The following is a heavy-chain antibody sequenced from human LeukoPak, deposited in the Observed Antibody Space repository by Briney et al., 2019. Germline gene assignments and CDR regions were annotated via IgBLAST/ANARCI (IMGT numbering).Heavy chain of an antibody. CDR2: IIPIFATA. Sequence: GASVKVSCKASGGTFSSYAISWVRQAPGQGLEWMGRIIPIFATANYAQKFQGRVTITTDESTSTAYMELSSLRSEDTAVYYCARDLGGDYVDWFDPWGQGTLVTVSS. CDR3: ARDLGGDYVDWFDP. CDR1: GGTFSSYA. V-gene: IGHV1-69*05. D-gene: IGHD4-17*01. J-gene: IGHJ5*02.